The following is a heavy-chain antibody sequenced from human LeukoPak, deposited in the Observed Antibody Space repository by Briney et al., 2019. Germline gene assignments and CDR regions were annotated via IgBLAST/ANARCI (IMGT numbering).Heavy chain of an antibody. CDR2: GDGDGSHS. J-gene: IGHJ4*02. V-gene: IGHV3-74*03. CDR3: AYSDHFDT. CDR1: GFTFSTYG. Sequence: GGSLRLSCVASGFTFSTYGMRWVRQAPGKGLVWVSRGDGDGSHSTYADSVKGRFTISRDNAKNTLYLQMNRLTGEDTAVYYCAYSDHFDTWGQGTLVTVSS. D-gene: IGHD4-17*01.